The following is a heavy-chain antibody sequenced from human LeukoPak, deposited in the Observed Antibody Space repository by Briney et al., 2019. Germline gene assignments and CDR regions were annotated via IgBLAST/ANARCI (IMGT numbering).Heavy chain of an antibody. CDR2: IKQDGSEK. Sequence: PGGSLRLSCAASGFTFSSYWMSWVRQAPGKGLEWVANIKQDGSEKYYVDSVKGRFTISRDNAKNSLYLQMNSLRAEDTAVYYCARVPRLLWFGELSFDYWGQGTLVTVSS. D-gene: IGHD3-10*01. CDR3: ARVPRLLWFGELSFDY. J-gene: IGHJ4*02. CDR1: GFTFSSYW. V-gene: IGHV3-7*04.